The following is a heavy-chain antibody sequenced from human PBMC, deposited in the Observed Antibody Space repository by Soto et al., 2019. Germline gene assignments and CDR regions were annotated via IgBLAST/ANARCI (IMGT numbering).Heavy chain of an antibody. V-gene: IGHV1-58*01. Sequence: ASVKGSCKVSGFTFSDSAVQWVRQARGQGLEWIGWIVAGSGNTNYAQKFQERVTITRDMSTSTAYMVLSSLRSDDTAVYYCAAGRTGGYYYGMEVGGQGTTVNLSS. CDR3: AAGRTGGYYYGMEV. CDR2: IVAGSGNT. J-gene: IGHJ6*02. CDR1: GFTFSDSA. D-gene: IGHD2-2*01.